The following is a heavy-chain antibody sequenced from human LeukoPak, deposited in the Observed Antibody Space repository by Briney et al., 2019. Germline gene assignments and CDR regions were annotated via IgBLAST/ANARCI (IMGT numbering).Heavy chain of an antibody. CDR3: ARLGALSYYDSRNDY. CDR1: GGSIITNDYW. Sequence: SETLSLTCVVSGGSIITNDYWWGWIRQPPGKGLEWIGTIDHAGTTFYNVSLKSRVTISVDTPNNQFSLRLNSVGAADTAVYYCARLGALSYYDSRNDYWGQGTLVTVSS. D-gene: IGHD3-22*01. V-gene: IGHV4-39*01. J-gene: IGHJ4*02. CDR2: IDHAGTT.